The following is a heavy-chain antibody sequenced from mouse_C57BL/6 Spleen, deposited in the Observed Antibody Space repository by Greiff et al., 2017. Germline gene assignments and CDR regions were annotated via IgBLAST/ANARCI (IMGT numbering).Heavy chain of an antibody. Sequence: VQLQQSGPELVKPGASVKISCKASGYTFTDYYMNWVKQSHGKSLEWIGDINPNNGGTSYNQKFKGKATLTVDKSSSTAYMELRSLTSEDSAVYYCASREYDDYAMDYWGQGTSVTVSS. D-gene: IGHD2-14*01. CDR2: INPNNGGT. CDR3: ASREYDDYAMDY. J-gene: IGHJ4*01. CDR1: GYTFTDYY. V-gene: IGHV1-26*01.